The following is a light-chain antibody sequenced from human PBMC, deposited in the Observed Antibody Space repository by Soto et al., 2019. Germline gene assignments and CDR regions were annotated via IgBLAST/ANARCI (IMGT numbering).Light chain of an antibody. CDR1: QSINSY. J-gene: IGKJ2*01. Sequence: DIQMTQSPSSLSASVGDRVTITCRASQSINSYLNWYQQKPGRAPKLLIYAASTLQSGVPSRFSGRGSGTNFTLTICSLQPEDIATYSCQQTYSTPLYTFGQGTKLEIK. CDR2: AAS. V-gene: IGKV1-39*01. CDR3: QQTYSTPLYT.